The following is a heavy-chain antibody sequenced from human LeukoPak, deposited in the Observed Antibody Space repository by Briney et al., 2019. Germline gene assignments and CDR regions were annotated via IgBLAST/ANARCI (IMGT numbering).Heavy chain of an antibody. J-gene: IGHJ5*02. D-gene: IGHD5-12*01. CDR2: IYTSGST. CDR3: AGDIVATITAPFDP. CDR1: GGSISSYY. Sequence: SETLSLTCTVSGGSISSYYWSWIRQPAGKGLEWIGRIYTSGSTNHNPSLKSRVTMSVDTSKNQFSLKLSSVTAADTAVYYCAGDIVATITAPFDPWGQGTLVTVSS. V-gene: IGHV4-4*07.